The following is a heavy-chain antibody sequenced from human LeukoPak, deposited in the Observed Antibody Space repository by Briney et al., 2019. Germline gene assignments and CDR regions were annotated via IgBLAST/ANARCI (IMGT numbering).Heavy chain of an antibody. CDR1: GFTFSRYA. J-gene: IGHJ4*02. Sequence: GGSLRLSCAASGFTFSRYAMSWVRQAPGKGLEWVSAISGSGGSTYYADSVKGRFTISRDSSKNTLYLQMNSLRAEDTAVYYCAKAPRLVWNDYWGQGTLVTVSS. CDR3: AKAPRLVWNDY. CDR2: ISGSGGST. V-gene: IGHV3-23*01. D-gene: IGHD6-19*01.